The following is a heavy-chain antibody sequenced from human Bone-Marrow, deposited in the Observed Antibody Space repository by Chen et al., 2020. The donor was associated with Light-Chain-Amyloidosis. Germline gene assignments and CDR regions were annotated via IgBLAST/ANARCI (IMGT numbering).Heavy chain of an antibody. V-gene: IGHV5-51*01. J-gene: IGHJ4*02. Sequence: IGWVRQMPGKGLEWMGVIYPDDPDARYSPSFEGQVTISADKSITTAYLQWRSLKASDTAMYYCARRRDGYNFDYWGQGTLVTVSS. CDR2: IYPDDPDA. D-gene: IGHD5-12*01. CDR3: ARRRDGYNFDY.